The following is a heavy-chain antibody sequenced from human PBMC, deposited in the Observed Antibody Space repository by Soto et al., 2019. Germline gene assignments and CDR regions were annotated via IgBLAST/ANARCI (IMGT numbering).Heavy chain of an antibody. D-gene: IGHD3-22*01. V-gene: IGHV3-23*01. Sequence: GALRLSCAASGFTFSSYAMSWVRQAPGKGLEWVSAITGSGGSTYYADSVKGRFTISRDNSKNTLYLQLNSLRAEDTAVYYCAKDGRSYYDSSGYYQGTDAFDIWGQGTMVTVSS. CDR2: ITGSGGST. CDR1: GFTFSSYA. J-gene: IGHJ3*02. CDR3: AKDGRSYYDSSGYYQGTDAFDI.